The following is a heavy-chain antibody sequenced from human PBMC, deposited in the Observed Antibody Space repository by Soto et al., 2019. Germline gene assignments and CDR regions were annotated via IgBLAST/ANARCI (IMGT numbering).Heavy chain of an antibody. J-gene: IGHJ4*01. CDR3: AKVWFGELFHFDY. CDR1: GFTFSSYA. D-gene: IGHD3-10*01. V-gene: IGHV3-23*01. Sequence: PGGSLRLSCAASGFTFSSYAMSWVRQSPGKGLEWVSTVGGRGDTTYYADSVKGRFTISRDNSKNTLYLQMNSLGAEDTAVYYCAKVWFGELFHFDYWGHGTLVTVSS. CDR2: VGGRGDTT.